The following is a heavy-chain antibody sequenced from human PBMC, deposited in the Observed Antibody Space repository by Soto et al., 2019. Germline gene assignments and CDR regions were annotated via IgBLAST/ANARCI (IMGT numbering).Heavy chain of an antibody. J-gene: IGHJ4*02. V-gene: IGHV3-23*01. D-gene: IGHD6-13*01. CDR1: GFTFSSYA. Sequence: GGSLRLSCAASGFTFSSYAMSWVRQAPGKGLEWVSAISGSGGSTYYADSVKGRFTISRDNSKNTLYLQMNSLRAEDTAVYYCAQSGPYSSSWYWDDYWGQGTLVTVSS. CDR3: AQSGPYSSSWYWDDY. CDR2: ISGSGGST.